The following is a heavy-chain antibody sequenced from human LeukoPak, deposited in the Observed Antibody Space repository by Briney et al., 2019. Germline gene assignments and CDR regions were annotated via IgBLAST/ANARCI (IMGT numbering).Heavy chain of an antibody. V-gene: IGHV4-39*01. D-gene: IGHD5-12*01. Sequence: SETLSPTCTVSGGSISSSSYYWGWIRQPPGKGLEWIGSIYYSGSTYYNPSLKSRVTISVDTSKNQFSLKLSSVTAADTAVYYCGGGYSGYDSNWFDPWGQGTLVTVSS. CDR1: GGSISSSSYY. CDR2: IYYSGST. CDR3: GGGYSGYDSNWFDP. J-gene: IGHJ5*02.